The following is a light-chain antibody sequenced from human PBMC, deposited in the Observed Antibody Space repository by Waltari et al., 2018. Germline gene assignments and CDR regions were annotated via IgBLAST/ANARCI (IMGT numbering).Light chain of an antibody. CDR2: NHD. Sequence: QSVLTQPPSASGPPGQRVTMSCSGSNSHIGSHNVTWYHQVPGTAPKLLMYNHDQRPSGVPDRFSGSKSATSASLAISGLQSEDEADYFCEAWDDTLNGPVFGGGTKLTVL. CDR3: EAWDDTLNGPV. V-gene: IGLV1-44*01. CDR1: NSHIGSHN. J-gene: IGLJ3*02.